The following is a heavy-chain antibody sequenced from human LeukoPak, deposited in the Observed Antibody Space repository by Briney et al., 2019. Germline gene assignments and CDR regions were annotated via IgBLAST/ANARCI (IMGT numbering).Heavy chain of an antibody. CDR1: GGSFSGYY. D-gene: IGHD3-22*01. CDR3: AILPYYYDSSGYPGYYGMDV. CDR2: INHSGST. Sequence: SETLSLTCAVYGGSFSGYYWSWIRQSPGKGLEWIGEINHSGSTNYNPSLKSRVTISVDTSKNQFSLKLSSVTAADTAVYYCAILPYYYDSSGYPGYYGMDVWGQGTTVTVSS. V-gene: IGHV4-34*01. J-gene: IGHJ6*02.